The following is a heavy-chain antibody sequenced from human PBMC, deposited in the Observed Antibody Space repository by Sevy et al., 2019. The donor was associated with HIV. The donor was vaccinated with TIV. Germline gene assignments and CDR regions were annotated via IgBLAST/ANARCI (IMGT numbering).Heavy chain of an antibody. CDR3: ARDLPSAVINPFYYYGMDV. Sequence: GGSLRLSFAASGFTFGIYAIHWVRQAPGKGLEWVTVISYDGGNIYYADSVKGRFTVSRDNSKDTVYLQMNSLRPEDTAVYYCARDLPSAVINPFYYYGMDVWGQGTTVTVSS. D-gene: IGHD2-21*01. V-gene: IGHV3-30*04. J-gene: IGHJ6*02. CDR1: GFTFGIYA. CDR2: ISYDGGNI.